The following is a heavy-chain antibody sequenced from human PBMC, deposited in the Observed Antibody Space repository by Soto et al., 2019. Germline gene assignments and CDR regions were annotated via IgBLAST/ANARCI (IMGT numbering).Heavy chain of an antibody. Sequence: PGESLKISCKGSGYSFTSYWIGWVRQMPGKGLEWMGIIYPGDSDTRYSPSFQGQVTISADKSISTAYLQWSSLKASDTAMYYCARSAAAGTMPYYYYYYGMDVWGQGTTVTVSS. V-gene: IGHV5-51*01. J-gene: IGHJ6*02. CDR1: GYSFTSYW. D-gene: IGHD6-13*01. CDR3: ARSAAAGTMPYYYYYYGMDV. CDR2: IYPGDSDT.